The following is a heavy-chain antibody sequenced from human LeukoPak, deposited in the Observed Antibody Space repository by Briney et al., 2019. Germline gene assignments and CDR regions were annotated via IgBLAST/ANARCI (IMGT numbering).Heavy chain of an antibody. Sequence: PGGSLRLSCAASGFTFSDYYMSWIRQAPGKGLEWVSYISSSGSTKYYADSVKGRFTISRHNAKNSYLQMNSLRAEDTAVYYCARDGHAYGRGSPHYWGQGTLVTVSS. V-gene: IGHV3-11*01. CDR2: ISSSGSTK. CDR3: ARDGHAYGRGSPHY. J-gene: IGHJ4*02. CDR1: GFTFSDYY. D-gene: IGHD3-10*01.